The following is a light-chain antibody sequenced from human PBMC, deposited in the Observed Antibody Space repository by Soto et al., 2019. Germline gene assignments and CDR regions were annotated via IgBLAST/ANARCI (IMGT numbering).Light chain of an antibody. CDR3: EQYTNWSPIT. CDR2: GAS. J-gene: IGKJ5*01. Sequence: EIVMTQSPATLSVSPGERATLSCRASQSVSSNLAWYQQKPGQAPRLLIYGASTRATGIPARFSGSGSGTDFTPTISGLQSEDFAVYYCEQYTNWSPITFGQGTRLVIK. CDR1: QSVSSN. V-gene: IGKV3-15*01.